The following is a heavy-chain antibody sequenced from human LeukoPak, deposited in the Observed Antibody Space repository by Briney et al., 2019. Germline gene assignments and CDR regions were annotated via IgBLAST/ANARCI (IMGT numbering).Heavy chain of an antibody. D-gene: IGHD3-10*01. V-gene: IGHV3-23*01. J-gene: IGHJ4*02. Sequence: GGSLRLSCTASGFTFSNYVMSRVRQAPGKGLEWVSLISGNGDRTYYVDSVKGRFTVSRDNSRNTLFLQMYNLRVEDTAVYSCAKGRYPGSASYLNSHDDWGQGTLVTVSS. CDR2: ISGNGDRT. CDR1: GFTFSNYV. CDR3: AKGRYPGSASYLNSHDD.